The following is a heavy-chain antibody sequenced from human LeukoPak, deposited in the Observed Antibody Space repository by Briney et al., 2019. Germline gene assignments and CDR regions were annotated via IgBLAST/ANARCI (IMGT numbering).Heavy chain of an antibody. Sequence: PSETLSLTCAVYGGSFSGYYWSWIRQPPGKGREWIGEINHSGSTNYNPSLKSRITISVDTFKKQFYLKLRSVTAADTAVYYCARVRSVRFLEWFSSDYWGQGTLVTVSS. CDR1: GGSFSGYY. V-gene: IGHV4-34*01. J-gene: IGHJ4*02. CDR3: ARVRSVRFLEWFSSDY. D-gene: IGHD3-3*01. CDR2: INHSGST.